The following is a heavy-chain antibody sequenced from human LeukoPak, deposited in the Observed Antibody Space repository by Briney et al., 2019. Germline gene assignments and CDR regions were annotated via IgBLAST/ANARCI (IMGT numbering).Heavy chain of an antibody. D-gene: IGHD1-1*01. J-gene: IGHJ4*02. CDR2: IIPIFGTA. CDR1: GGTFSSCA. CDR3: ARFWNDAGADY. Sequence: SVKVSCKASGGTFSSCAISWVRQAPGQGLEWMGGIIPIFGTANYAQKFQGRVTITADESTSTAYMELSSLRSEDTAVYCCARFWNDAGADYWGQGTLVTVSS. V-gene: IGHV1-69*13.